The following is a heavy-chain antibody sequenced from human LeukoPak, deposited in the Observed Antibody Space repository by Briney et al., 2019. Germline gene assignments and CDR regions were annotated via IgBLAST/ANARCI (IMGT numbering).Heavy chain of an antibody. D-gene: IGHD3-3*01. V-gene: IGHV3-23*01. CDR3: AKFPYHDVFGWFDP. CDR1: GVTFSSYA. CDR2: IVDTGDGT. Sequence: GGSLRLLCAASGVTFSSYAMSWVRQAPGKGLEWVSTIVDTGDGTFYAAFVKGRFTIARDNSKNILYLRMSSLKVEDTAVYYCAKFPYHDVFGWFDPWGQGTLVIVSS. J-gene: IGHJ5*02.